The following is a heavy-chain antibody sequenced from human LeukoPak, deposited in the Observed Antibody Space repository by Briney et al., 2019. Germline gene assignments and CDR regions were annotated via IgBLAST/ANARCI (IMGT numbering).Heavy chain of an antibody. D-gene: IGHD5-24*01. CDR1: GYTLTELS. CDR2: FDPEDGET. V-gene: IGHV1-24*01. J-gene: IGHJ5*02. CDR3: ATGPQLWRQDGWFDP. Sequence: GASVKVSCKVSGYTLTELSMHWVRQAPGKGLEWMGGFDPEDGETIYAQKFQGRVTMTEDTSTDTAYMELSSLRSEDTAVYSCATGPQLWRQDGWFDPWGQGSLVTVSS.